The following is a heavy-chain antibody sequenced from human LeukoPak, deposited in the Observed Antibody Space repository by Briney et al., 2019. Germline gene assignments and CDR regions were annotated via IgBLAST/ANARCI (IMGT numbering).Heavy chain of an antibody. CDR1: GFTFSSYA. CDR2: ISSNGGST. V-gene: IGHV3-64*01. D-gene: IGHD3-10*01. Sequence: PGGSLRLSCAASGFTFSSYAMHWVRQAPGKGLEYVSAISSNGGSTYYANSVKGRFTISRDNSKNTLYLQMGSLRAEDMAVYYCAKKEYYWGQGTLVTVSS. CDR3: AKKEYY. J-gene: IGHJ4*02.